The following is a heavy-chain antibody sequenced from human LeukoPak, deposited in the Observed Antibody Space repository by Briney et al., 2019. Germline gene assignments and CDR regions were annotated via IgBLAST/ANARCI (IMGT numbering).Heavy chain of an antibody. CDR3: ARVSPENDAFDI. Sequence: PSETLSLTCTVSGGSISSSSYYWGWIRQPPGKGLEWIGSIYYSGSTYYNPSLKSRVTISVDTSKNQFSLKLSSVTAADTAVYYCARVSPENDAFDIWGQGTMVTVSS. J-gene: IGHJ3*02. CDR1: GGSISSSSYY. V-gene: IGHV4-39*01. CDR2: IYYSGST.